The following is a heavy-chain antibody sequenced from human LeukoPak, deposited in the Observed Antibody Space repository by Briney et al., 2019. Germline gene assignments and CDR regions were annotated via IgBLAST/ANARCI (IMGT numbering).Heavy chain of an antibody. D-gene: IGHD3-9*01. CDR2: IGGRDSGA. V-gene: IGHV3-23*01. CDR3: AKWGDYDILTGYYESDY. CDR1: GFIFSNYA. Sequence: GASLRLSCAASGFIFSNYAMSWVRQAPGKGLEWVSAIGGRDSGAYYADSVRGRFTVSRDDPKNTLYLQMNTLRAEDTAVYYCAKWGDYDILTGYYESDYWGQGTLVTVSS. J-gene: IGHJ4*02.